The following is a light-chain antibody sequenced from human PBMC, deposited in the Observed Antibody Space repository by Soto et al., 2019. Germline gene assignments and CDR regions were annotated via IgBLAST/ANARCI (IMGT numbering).Light chain of an antibody. J-gene: IGKJ1*01. V-gene: IGKV1-5*03. Sequence: DIQMTQSPSTLSASVGDRVTITCRASQSISSSLAWYQQKPGKAPKLLIYKASSLESGVPSRFSGSGYGTEFSLTISSVQPDDFATNYCQQYNSYWTFGQGTKVEIK. CDR1: QSISSS. CDR3: QQYNSYWT. CDR2: KAS.